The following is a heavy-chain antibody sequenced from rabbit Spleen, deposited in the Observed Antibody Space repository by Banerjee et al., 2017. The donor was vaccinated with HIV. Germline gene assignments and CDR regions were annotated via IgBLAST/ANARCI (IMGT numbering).Heavy chain of an antibody. D-gene: IGHD3-1*01. Sequence: QEQLEESGGGLVTPGGSLTLTCKASGFSLSSYSMGWVRQAPGKGPEWIAYIYGGSSGYTYYASWAKGRFTISKTSSTTVTLQMTSLTAADTATYFCARSASDVWWGCQLWGQGTLVTVS. CDR3: ARSASDVWWGCQL. CDR1: GFSLSSYS. V-gene: IGHV1S45*01. J-gene: IGHJ4*01. CDR2: IYGGSSGYT.